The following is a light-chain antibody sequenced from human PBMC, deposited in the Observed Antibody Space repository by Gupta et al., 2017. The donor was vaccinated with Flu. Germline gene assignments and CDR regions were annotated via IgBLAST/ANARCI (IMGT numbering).Light chain of an antibody. CDR3: QQEYGRPIT. CDR1: RTVLKNSNNLNY. V-gene: IGKV4-1*01. Sequence: DFVMTQFPDSLAVSLGERATINCKSSRTVLKNSNNLNYLAWFQQKPGQPPKLLIYWASSRQSGVTDRFSGSGSGTDFTLTISRRQPEDVAVYYCQQEYGRPITFGQGTRLDIE. CDR2: WAS. J-gene: IGKJ5*01.